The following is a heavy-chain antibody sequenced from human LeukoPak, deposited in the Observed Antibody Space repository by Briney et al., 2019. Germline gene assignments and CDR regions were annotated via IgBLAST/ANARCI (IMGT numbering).Heavy chain of an antibody. Sequence: SETLSLTCTVSGGSISSGSYCWSWIRQPAGKGLEWIGHIHTSGNTNYNSSLKSRVTISVDTSKNQFSLKLSSVTAADTAVYYCARHMRPRRYCSSTSCDKRPRGDLDYWGQGTLVTVSS. CDR3: ARHMRPRRYCSSTSCDKRPRGDLDY. J-gene: IGHJ4*02. CDR2: IHTSGNT. CDR1: GGSISSGSYC. V-gene: IGHV4-61*09. D-gene: IGHD2-2*01.